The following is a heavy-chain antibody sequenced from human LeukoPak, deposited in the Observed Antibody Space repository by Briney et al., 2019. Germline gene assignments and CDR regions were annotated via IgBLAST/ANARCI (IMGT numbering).Heavy chain of an antibody. CDR2: VSSSSAYI. CDR3: ARQIKWFGGPPAGSNDY. J-gene: IGHJ4*02. V-gene: IGHV3-21*01. CDR1: GFTFINYN. D-gene: IGHD3-16*01. Sequence: GGSLRLSCAASGFTFINYNMNWVRQAPGKGLEWVSSVSSSSAYIYYADSVKGRFTISRDNAKNSLYLQMNSLRADDTAVYYCARQIKWFGGPPAGSNDYWGQGTLVTVSS.